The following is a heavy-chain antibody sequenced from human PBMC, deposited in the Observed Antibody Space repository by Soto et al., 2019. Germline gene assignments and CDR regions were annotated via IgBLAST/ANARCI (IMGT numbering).Heavy chain of an antibody. V-gene: IGHV3-7*01. CDR3: ARDQLILPAHDFFYGSDV. D-gene: IGHD2-21*02. CDR2: IPQEGSDG. CDR1: GFTLSMYS. Sequence: PVGSLRLSCEVSGFTLSMYSMTWVRQAPGKGLEWVAKIPQEGSDGHYVDSVKGRFTISRDNAKNSVYLQMNSLRAEDTAVYYCARDQLILPAHDFFYGSDVWGQGAKGTVS. J-gene: IGHJ6*02.